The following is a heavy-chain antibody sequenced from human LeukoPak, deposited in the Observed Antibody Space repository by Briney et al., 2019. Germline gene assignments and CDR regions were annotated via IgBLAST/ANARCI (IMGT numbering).Heavy chain of an antibody. CDR1: GGTFSSYA. J-gene: IGHJ3*02. CDR2: IIPIFGTA. D-gene: IGHD6-19*01. CDR3: ARDRSSGWYGDAFDI. V-gene: IGHV1-69*05. Sequence: SVKVSCKASGGTFSSYAFSWVRQAPGQGLEWMGRIIPIFGTANYAQKFQGRVTITTDESTSTAYMELSSLRSEDTAVYYCARDRSSGWYGDAFDIWGQGTMVTVSS.